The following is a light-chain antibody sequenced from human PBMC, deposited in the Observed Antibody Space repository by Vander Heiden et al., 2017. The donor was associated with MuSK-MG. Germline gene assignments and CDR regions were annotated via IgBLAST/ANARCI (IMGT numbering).Light chain of an antibody. V-gene: IGLV1-47*03. Sequence: QSVLTQPPSASGTPGQRVTISCSGRSSNIGSNYVYWYQQLPVTAPNLLIYRNNQRPSGVPDRFSGSKSGTSASLAISGLWAEDEADYYCAAWDDSLSGQVFGGGTKLTVL. J-gene: IGLJ3*02. CDR3: AAWDDSLSGQV. CDR1: SSNIGSNY. CDR2: RNN.